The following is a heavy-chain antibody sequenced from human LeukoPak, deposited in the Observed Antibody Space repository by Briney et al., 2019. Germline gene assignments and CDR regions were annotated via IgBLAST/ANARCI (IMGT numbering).Heavy chain of an antibody. D-gene: IGHD6-19*01. J-gene: IGHJ4*02. CDR2: ISGGGGST. CDR1: GFSFSTYA. CDR3: AKRPRDSGWPEPYYFDY. V-gene: IGHV3-23*01. Sequence: PGGSLRLSCTASGFSFSTYAMNWVRQAPGKGLEWVSTISGGGGSTFYADSVKGRFAISRDNSKNTLYLQMNSLRAEDTAVYYCAKRPRDSGWPEPYYFDYWGQGTLVTVSS.